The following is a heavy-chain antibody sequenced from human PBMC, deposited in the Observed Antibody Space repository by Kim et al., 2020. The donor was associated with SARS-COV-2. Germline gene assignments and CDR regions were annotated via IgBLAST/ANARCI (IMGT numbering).Heavy chain of an antibody. CDR1: GYSISSGYY. D-gene: IGHD1-26*01. CDR3: ARSSSVGATKFFDY. V-gene: IGHV4-38-2*02. Sequence: SETLSLTCTVSGYSISSGYYWGWIRQPPGKGLEWIGSIYHSGSTYYNPSLKSRVTISVDTSKNQFSLKLSSVTAADTAVYYCARSSSVGATKFFDYWGQGTLVTVSS. J-gene: IGHJ4*02. CDR2: IYHSGST.